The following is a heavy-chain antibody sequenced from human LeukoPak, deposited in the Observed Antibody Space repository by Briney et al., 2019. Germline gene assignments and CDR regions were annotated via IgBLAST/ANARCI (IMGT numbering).Heavy chain of an antibody. CDR2: ISVSGSVSSTSI. CDR3: ATAKYDYGDPVGWFDP. V-gene: IGHV3-21*01. D-gene: IGHD4-17*01. CDR1: GFTFINYG. J-gene: IGHJ5*02. Sequence: PGGSLRLSCTASGFTFINYGMNWVRQAPGKGLEWVSSISVSGSVSSTSIHYADSVKGRFTMSRDVAQNSVFLQMDGLRVDDTAVYYCATAKYDYGDPVGWFDPWGPGTLVTVSS.